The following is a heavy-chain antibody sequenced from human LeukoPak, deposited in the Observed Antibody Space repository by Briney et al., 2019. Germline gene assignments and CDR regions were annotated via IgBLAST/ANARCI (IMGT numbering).Heavy chain of an antibody. CDR3: ARDRSVDAFDI. J-gene: IGHJ3*02. CDR2: ISSSSSYI. CDR1: GFTFSSYS. Sequence: GGSLILSCAASGFTFSSYSMNWVRQAPGKGLEWVSSISSSSSYIYYADSVKGRFTISRDNAKNSLYLQMNSLRAEDTAVYYCARDRSVDAFDIWGQGTMVTVSS. V-gene: IGHV3-21*01.